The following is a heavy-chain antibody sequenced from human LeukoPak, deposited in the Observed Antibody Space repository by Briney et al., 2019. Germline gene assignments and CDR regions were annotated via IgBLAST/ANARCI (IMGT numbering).Heavy chain of an antibody. CDR3: ARAEQWLVYYFDY. J-gene: IGHJ4*02. Sequence: SETLSLTCAVYGGSFSCYYWTSIRQPPGKGLEWIGEINHSGSTNYNPSLKSRVTISVDTSKNQFSLKLSSVTAADTAVYYCARAEQWLVYYFDYWGQGTLVTVSS. CDR2: INHSGST. CDR1: GGSFSCYY. D-gene: IGHD6-19*01. V-gene: IGHV4-34*01.